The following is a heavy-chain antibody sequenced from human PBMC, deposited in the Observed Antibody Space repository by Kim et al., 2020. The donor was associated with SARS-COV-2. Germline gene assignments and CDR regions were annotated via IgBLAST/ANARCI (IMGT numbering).Heavy chain of an antibody. CDR3: ARDRTGTGVVDY. J-gene: IGHJ4*02. CDR1: GFSFGDYY. V-gene: IGHV3-11*05. Sequence: GGSLRLSCVASGFSFGDYYMSWIRQAPGKGLEWVSYISGSSSYRNSTDSVKGRFTISRDNAKNLVFLQMNSLRREDTAVYFCARDRTGTGVVDYWGQGTL. CDR2: ISGSSSYR. D-gene: IGHD1-1*01.